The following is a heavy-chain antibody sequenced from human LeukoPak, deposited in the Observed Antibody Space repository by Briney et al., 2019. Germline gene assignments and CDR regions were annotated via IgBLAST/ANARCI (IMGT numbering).Heavy chain of an antibody. J-gene: IGHJ4*02. CDR1: GFTFSSYS. CDR2: ITGSGGST. V-gene: IGHV3-23*01. Sequence: GGSLRLSCAASGFTFSSYSMNWVRQAPGKGLEWVSGITGSGGSTYYADSVKGRFTISRDNSKNTLYLQMNSLRAEDTAIYYCARDERLLSFLKWGQGTLVTVSS. D-gene: IGHD3-3*01. CDR3: ARDERLLSFLK.